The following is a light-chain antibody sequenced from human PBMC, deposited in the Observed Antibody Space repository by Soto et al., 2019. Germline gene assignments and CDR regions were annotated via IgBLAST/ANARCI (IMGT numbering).Light chain of an antibody. Sequence: QSALTQPRSVSGSPGQSVTISCTGTSSDVGGYNYVSWYQQHPGKAPKLMIYDVTKRPSGVPDRFSGSKSGNTASLTISGLXAEDEADYYCCSYAGTFINYLFGTGTKVTLL. CDR1: SSDVGGYNY. J-gene: IGLJ1*01. V-gene: IGLV2-11*01. CDR3: CSYAGTFINYL. CDR2: DVT.